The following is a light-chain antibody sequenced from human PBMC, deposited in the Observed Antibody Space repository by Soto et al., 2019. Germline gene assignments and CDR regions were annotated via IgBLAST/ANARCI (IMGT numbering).Light chain of an antibody. V-gene: IGLV2-14*01. CDR3: SSYTSSSTVV. Sequence: QSALTQPASVSGSPGQSITISCTGTSSDVGGYNYVSWYQQHPGKAPKLMIYDVSNRPSGVSNRFSGSKSGNTASLTISGLPSEYEADYYCSSYTSSSTVVFGGGTKLTVL. CDR1: SSDVGGYNY. J-gene: IGLJ2*01. CDR2: DVS.